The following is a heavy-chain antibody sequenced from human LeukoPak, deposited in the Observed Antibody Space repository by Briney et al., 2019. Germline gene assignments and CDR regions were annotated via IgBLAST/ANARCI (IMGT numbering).Heavy chain of an antibody. Sequence: PGGSLRLSCAASGFTVSSNYMSWVRQAPGKGLEWVSVIYSGGSTYYADSVKGRFTISRDNSKNTLYRQMNSLRAEDTAVYYCARAHSGSYFYFDYWGQGTLVTVSS. CDR1: GFTVSSNY. J-gene: IGHJ4*02. CDR3: ARAHSGSYFYFDY. D-gene: IGHD1-26*01. V-gene: IGHV3-53*01. CDR2: IYSGGST.